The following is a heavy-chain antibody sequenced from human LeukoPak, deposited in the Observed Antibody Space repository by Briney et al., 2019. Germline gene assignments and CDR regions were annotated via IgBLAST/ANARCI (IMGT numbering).Heavy chain of an antibody. J-gene: IGHJ4*02. D-gene: IGHD3-22*01. CDR1: GFTFSDYY. CDR3: ARQLYYDSSGYYY. CDR2: ISSSGSTI. Sequence: GGSLRLSRAASGFTFSDYYMSWIRQAPGKGLEWVSYISSSGSTIYYADSVKGRFTISRDNAKNSLYLQMNSLRAEDTAVYYCARQLYYDSSGYYYWGQGTLVTVSS. V-gene: IGHV3-11*04.